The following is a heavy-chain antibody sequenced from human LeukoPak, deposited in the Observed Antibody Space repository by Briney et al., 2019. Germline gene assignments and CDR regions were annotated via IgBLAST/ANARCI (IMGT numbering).Heavy chain of an antibody. J-gene: IGHJ4*02. CDR2: IYPGDSDT. CDR1: GYSFTSYW. D-gene: IGHD2-15*01. Sequence: GESLKIPSKGSGYSFTSYWIGWMRQMPAKGLEWRGIIYPGDSDTRYSPSFQGQVTISADKSISPAYLQWSSLKALATAIYYCAAPSSSCSGGSCYSAFDYWGQGTLVTVSS. CDR3: AAPSSSCSGGSCYSAFDY. V-gene: IGHV5-51*01.